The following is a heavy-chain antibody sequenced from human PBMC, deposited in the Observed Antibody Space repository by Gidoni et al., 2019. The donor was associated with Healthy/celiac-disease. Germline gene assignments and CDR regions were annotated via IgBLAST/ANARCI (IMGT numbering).Heavy chain of an antibody. Sequence: QVQLPASGPGLVKPAWALSLTCAVSGGSISSSNWWSWVRQTPGKGLEWIGEIYHSGSTNYNPALKSRVTISVDKSKNQFSLKLSSVTAADTAVYYCARFGIAAHWFDPWGQGTLVTVSA. D-gene: IGHD6-6*01. V-gene: IGHV4-4*02. CDR1: GGSISSSNW. J-gene: IGHJ5*02. CDR2: IYHSGST. CDR3: ARFGIAAHWFDP.